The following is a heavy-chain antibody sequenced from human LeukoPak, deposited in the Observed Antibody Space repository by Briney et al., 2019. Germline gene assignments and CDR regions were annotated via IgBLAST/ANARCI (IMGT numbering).Heavy chain of an antibody. CDR3: ARVTQVYCSGGSFYSTGYNWFDP. CDR2: INPNSGGT. CDR1: GYTFTGYY. Sequence: GASVKVSCKASGYTFTGYYMHWVRQAPRQGLEWMGWINPNSGGTNYAQKFQGRVTMTRDTSISTAYMELSRLRSDDTAVYYCARVTQVYCSGGSFYSTGYNWFDPWGQGTLVTVSS. D-gene: IGHD2-15*01. V-gene: IGHV1-2*02. J-gene: IGHJ5*02.